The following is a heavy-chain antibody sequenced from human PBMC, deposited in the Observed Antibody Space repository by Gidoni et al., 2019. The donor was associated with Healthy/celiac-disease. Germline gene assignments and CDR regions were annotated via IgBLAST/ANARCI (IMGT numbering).Heavy chain of an antibody. CDR2: IYYSGST. CDR1: GGSISSSSYY. Sequence: QLQLQESGPGLVKPSENLSLTCTVSGGSISSSSYYWGWIRQPPGKGLEWIGSIYYSGSTYYNPSLKSRVTISVDTSKNQFSLKLSSVTAADTAVYYCARPSRHYDSSGYWSGWGQGTMVTVSS. CDR3: ARPSRHYDSSGYWSG. V-gene: IGHV4-39*01. J-gene: IGHJ3*01. D-gene: IGHD3-22*01.